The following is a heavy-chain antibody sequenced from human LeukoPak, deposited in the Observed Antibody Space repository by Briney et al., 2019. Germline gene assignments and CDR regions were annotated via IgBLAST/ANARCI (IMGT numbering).Heavy chain of an antibody. CDR1: GYTFTSYG. CDR3: ARAEPDLIVVVPAAVSVRTSDYYYMDV. D-gene: IGHD2-2*01. J-gene: IGHJ6*03. CDR2: ISAYNGNT. V-gene: IGHV1-18*01. Sequence: ASVKVSCKASGYTFTSYGISWVRQAPGQGLEWMGRISAYNGNTNYAQKLQGRVTMTTDTSTSTAYMELRSLRSDDTAVYYCARAEPDLIVVVPAAVSVRTSDYYYMDVWGKGTTVTVSS.